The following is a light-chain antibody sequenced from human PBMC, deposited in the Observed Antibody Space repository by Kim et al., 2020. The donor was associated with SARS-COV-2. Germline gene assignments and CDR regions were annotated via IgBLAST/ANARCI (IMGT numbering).Light chain of an antibody. V-gene: IGKV3-11*01. CDR3: QQRSNWPPALT. J-gene: IGKJ4*01. CDR2: DAT. CDR1: QGVSTY. Sequence: PGDRPTLSCRASQGVSTYWTRNQQKPGQAPRLHNYDATNRATGIPDRFSGSGSGTAFTLTISSLESEEFAVYYCQQRSNWPPALTFGGGTKVDI.